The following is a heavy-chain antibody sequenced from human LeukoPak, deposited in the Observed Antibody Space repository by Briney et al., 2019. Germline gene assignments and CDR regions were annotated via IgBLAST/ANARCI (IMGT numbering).Heavy chain of an antibody. CDR3: ARGPYGDFFFDY. J-gene: IGHJ4*02. CDR2: ISYDGSNK. Sequence: GGSLRLSCAASGFIFSSYAMHWVRQAPGKGLEWVAVISYDGSNKNYADSVKGRFTISRDNSKNTLYLQMNSLRAEDTAVYYCARGPYGDFFFDYWGQGTLVTVSS. V-gene: IGHV3-30-3*01. CDR1: GFIFSSYA. D-gene: IGHD4-17*01.